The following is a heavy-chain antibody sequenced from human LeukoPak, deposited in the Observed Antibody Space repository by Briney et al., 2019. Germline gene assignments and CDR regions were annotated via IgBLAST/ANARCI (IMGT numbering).Heavy chain of an antibody. Sequence: GGSLRLSCAASGFTFSNYAMNWVRQAPGRGLEWVSAISGSGGSTYYADSVKGRFTISRDNSKNTLYLQMNSLRAEDTAVYYCAKDLAGSGSYSFDYWGQGTLVSVSS. CDR2: ISGSGGST. J-gene: IGHJ4*01. D-gene: IGHD1-26*01. CDR1: GFTFSNYA. CDR3: AKDLAGSGSYSFDY. V-gene: IGHV3-23*01.